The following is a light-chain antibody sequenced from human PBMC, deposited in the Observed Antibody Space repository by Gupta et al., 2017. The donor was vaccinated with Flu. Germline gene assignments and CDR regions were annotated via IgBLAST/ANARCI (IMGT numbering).Light chain of an antibody. Sequence: STLSASVGDRVTITCRASQRINNWLAWYQQKPGKAPKLLIYKASSLQSGVPSRFSGSGSGTEFSLTISSLQPDDVAIYYCHQYNSYSPETFGQGTKLEIK. CDR3: HQYNSYSPET. CDR1: QRINNW. V-gene: IGKV1-5*03. CDR2: KAS. J-gene: IGKJ2*01.